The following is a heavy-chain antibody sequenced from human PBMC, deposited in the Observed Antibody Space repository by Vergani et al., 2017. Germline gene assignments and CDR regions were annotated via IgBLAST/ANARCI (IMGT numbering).Heavy chain of an antibody. V-gene: IGHV3-9*02. CDR3: AKDLGTSSGGGWFDP. CDR1: GVISAGYA. J-gene: IGHJ5*02. Sequence: EVQLEESGGGLVLPGRSLRLSCVASGVISAGYAMHWVRQAQGKGLEWVSGISWNSNSIGYADSVKGRFTISRDNAKNSLYLQMNSLRAEDTALYYCAKDLGTSSGGGWFDPWGQGTLVTVSS. D-gene: IGHD6-6*01. CDR2: ISWNSNSI.